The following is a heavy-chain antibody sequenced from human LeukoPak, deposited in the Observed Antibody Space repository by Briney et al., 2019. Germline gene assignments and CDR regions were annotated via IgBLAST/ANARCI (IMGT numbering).Heavy chain of an antibody. CDR1: GFNFGDYA. CDR2: IRNKVYGGTI. V-gene: IGHV3-49*04. J-gene: IGHJ4*02. D-gene: IGHD3-10*01. CDR3: LRYYGSGSLSGY. Sequence: GGPLRLSCTDSGFNFGDYAMGWVRQAPGKGLEWVGFIRNKVYGGTIEYAAAVKGRFTISRDDSKSIAFLQMDSLKTEDTAVYYCLRYYGSGSLSGYWGQGTLVTVSS.